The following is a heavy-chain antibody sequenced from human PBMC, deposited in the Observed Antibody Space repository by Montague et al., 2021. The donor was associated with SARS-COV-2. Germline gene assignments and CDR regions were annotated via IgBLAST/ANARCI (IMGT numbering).Heavy chain of an antibody. V-gene: IGHV3-30*04. CDR1: GFTFSSYA. Sequence: SLRLSCAASGFTFSSYAMYWVRQAPGKGLEWVAVISYDGSNKYYVDSVKGRFTISRDNSKNTLYLQMNSLRAEDTAGYYCARAALGGYDSYFDYWGQGTLVTVSS. D-gene: IGHD5-12*01. CDR3: ARAALGGYDSYFDY. J-gene: IGHJ4*02. CDR2: ISYDGSNK.